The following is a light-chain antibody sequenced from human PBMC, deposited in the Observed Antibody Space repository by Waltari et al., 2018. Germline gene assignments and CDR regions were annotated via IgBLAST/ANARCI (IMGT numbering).Light chain of an antibody. J-gene: IGLJ2*01. CDR3: QVWDSSSDHVV. CDR1: DLGYKT. V-gene: IGLV3-21*02. CDR2: DDS. Sequence: SYVLAQPPSVSVAPGVTARITCGGNDLGYKTVHWYQVKAGQAPVVVGSDDSDRPSGIPERFSASNSANTATLTISGVEAGDEADYYCQVWDSSSDHVVFGGGTKLTVL.